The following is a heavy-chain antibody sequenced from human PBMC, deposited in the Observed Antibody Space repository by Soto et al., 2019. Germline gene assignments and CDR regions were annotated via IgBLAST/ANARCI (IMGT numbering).Heavy chain of an antibody. CDR1: GCSISSYY. CDR3: ARVRRSSGWYPTWFDP. J-gene: IGHJ5*02. Sequence: PSETLSLTCTVSGCSISSYYWSWIRQPPGKGLEWIGYIYYSGSTNYNPSLKSRVTISVDTSKNQFSLKLSSVTAADTAVYYCARVRRSSGWYPTWFDPWGQGTLVTVSS. V-gene: IGHV4-59*01. CDR2: IYYSGST. D-gene: IGHD6-19*01.